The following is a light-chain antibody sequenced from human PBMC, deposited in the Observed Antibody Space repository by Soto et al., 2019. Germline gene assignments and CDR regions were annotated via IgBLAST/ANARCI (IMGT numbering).Light chain of an antibody. J-gene: IGKJ1*01. CDR1: QSISSW. CDR3: QQYENYWT. Sequence: DIQMYQSAFTVSATAGDRVTITCRASQSISSWLAWYQHKPGKAPKLLIYDASNLDSGVPSRFSGSGSGTEFSLTISNLQPDDCATYYCQQYENYWTFGQGTKVDIK. V-gene: IGKV1-5*01. CDR2: DAS.